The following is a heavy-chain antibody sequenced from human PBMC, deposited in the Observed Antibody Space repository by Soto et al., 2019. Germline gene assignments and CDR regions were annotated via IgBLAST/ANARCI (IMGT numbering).Heavy chain of an antibody. CDR1: GFTFSDYY. V-gene: IGHV3-11*01. CDR3: ARHYRFFQSHAWFDP. D-gene: IGHD3-3*01. CDR2: ISSSGSTI. J-gene: IGHJ5*02. Sequence: GGSLRLSCAASGFTFSDYYMSWIRQAPGKGLEWVSYISSSGSTIYYADSVKGRFTISRDNAKNSLYLQMNSLRAEDTAVYYCARHYRFFQSHAWFDPWGQGTLVTVSS.